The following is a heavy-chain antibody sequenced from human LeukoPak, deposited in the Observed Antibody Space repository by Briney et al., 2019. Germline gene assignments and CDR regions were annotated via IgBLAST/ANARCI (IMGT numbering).Heavy chain of an antibody. CDR3: AKAPRQQACNY. CDR1: GFTFSSYG. V-gene: IGHV3-23*01. D-gene: IGHD6-13*01. J-gene: IGHJ4*02. Sequence: PGGSLRLPCAASGFTFSSYGMHWVRQAPGKGLEWVSAISGSGGSTYYADSVKGRFTISRDNSKNTLYLQMNSLRAEDTAVYYCAKAPRQQACNYWGQGTLVTVSS. CDR2: ISGSGGST.